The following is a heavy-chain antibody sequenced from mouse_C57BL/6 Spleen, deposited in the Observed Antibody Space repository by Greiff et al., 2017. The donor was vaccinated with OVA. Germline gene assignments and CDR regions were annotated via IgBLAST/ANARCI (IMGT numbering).Heavy chain of an antibody. V-gene: IGHV1-64*01. D-gene: IGHD2-4*01. Sequence: QVQLKQPGAELVKPGASVKLSCKASGYTFTSYWMHWVKQRPGQGLEWIGMIHPNSGSTNYNEKFKSKATLTVDKSSSTAYMQLSSLTSEDSAVYYCARGDYDYEGYYAMDYWGQGTSVTVSS. CDR2: IHPNSGST. J-gene: IGHJ4*01. CDR1: GYTFTSYW. CDR3: ARGDYDYEGYYAMDY.